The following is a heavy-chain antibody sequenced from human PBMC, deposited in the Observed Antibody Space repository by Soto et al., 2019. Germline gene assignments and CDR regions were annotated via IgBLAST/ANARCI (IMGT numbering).Heavy chain of an antibody. J-gene: IGHJ1*01. V-gene: IGHV1-69*01. CDR3: ARGPTTYYYDSSGYYYGYFQH. D-gene: IGHD3-22*01. CDR1: GGTFSSYA. Sequence: QVQLVQSGAEVKKPGSSVKVSCKASGGTFSSYAISWVRQAPGQGLEWMGGIIPSFGTANYAQKCQGRVTITADESTSTAYMELRSLRSEDTAVYYCARGPTTYYYDSSGYYYGYFQHWGQGTLVTVSS. CDR2: IIPSFGTA.